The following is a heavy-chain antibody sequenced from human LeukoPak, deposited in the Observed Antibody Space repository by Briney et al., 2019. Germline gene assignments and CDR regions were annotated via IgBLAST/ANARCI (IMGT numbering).Heavy chain of an antibody. CDR2: IRIDGTNK. J-gene: IGHJ4*02. CDR1: GFTFSDYG. D-gene: IGHD3-16*02. Sequence: GGSLRLSCAASGFTFSDYGMLWVRQAPGKGLEWVAFIRIDGTNKNYADSVKGRFTISRDNSRNTLFLQMNSLRAEDTAVYYCTSPERVWGSYPRNWGQGTLVTVSS. CDR3: TSPERVWGSYPRN. V-gene: IGHV3-30*02.